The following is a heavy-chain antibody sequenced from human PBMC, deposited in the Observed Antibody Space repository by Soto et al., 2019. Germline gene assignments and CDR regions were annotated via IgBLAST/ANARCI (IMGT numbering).Heavy chain of an antibody. CDR3: AKVSPARGFDY. CDR2: ISYDGSNK. Sequence: PGGSLRLSCAASGFTFSSYGMHWVRQAPGKGLERVAVISYDGSNKYYADSVKGRFTISRDNSKNTLYLQMNSLRAEDTAVYYCAKVSPARGFDYWGQGTLVTVSS. CDR1: GFTFSSYG. V-gene: IGHV3-30*18. J-gene: IGHJ4*02.